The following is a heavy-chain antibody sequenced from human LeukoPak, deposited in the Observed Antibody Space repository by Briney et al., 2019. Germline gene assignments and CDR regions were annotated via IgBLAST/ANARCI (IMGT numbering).Heavy chain of an antibody. CDR1: GGSISSYY. J-gene: IGHJ4*02. Sequence: SETLSLTRTVSGGSISSYYWSWIRQPPGKGLEWIGYIYYSGSTNYNPSLKSRVTISVDTSKNQFSLKLSSVTAADTAVYYCARAVMGIAAALDYWGQGTLVTVSS. CDR2: IYYSGST. V-gene: IGHV4-59*01. D-gene: IGHD6-13*01. CDR3: ARAVMGIAAALDY.